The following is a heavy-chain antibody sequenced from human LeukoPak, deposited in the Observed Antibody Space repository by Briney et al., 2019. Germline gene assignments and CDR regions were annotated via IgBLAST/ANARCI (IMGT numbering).Heavy chain of an antibody. D-gene: IGHD3-10*02. J-gene: IGHJ6*04. CDR2: IYSGGST. CDR1: GFIVSSNH. CDR3: AELGITMIGGV. V-gene: IGHV3-53*01. Sequence: GGSLRLSCAASGFIVSSNHMSWVRQAPGKGLEWVSVIYSGGSTYYADSVKGRFTISRDNAKNSLYLQMNSLRAEDTAVYYCAELGITMIGGVWGKGTTVTISS.